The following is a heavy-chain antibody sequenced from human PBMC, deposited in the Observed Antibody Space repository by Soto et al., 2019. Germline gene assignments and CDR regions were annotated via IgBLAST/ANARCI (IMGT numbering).Heavy chain of an antibody. CDR1: GYTFTSYA. J-gene: IGHJ6*03. D-gene: IGHD3-10*01. CDR3: ARDLKIGFYYKHHHHYVVV. CDR2: INAGNGNT. V-gene: IGHV1-3*01. Sequence: ASVKVSCKASGYTFTSYAMHWVRQAPGQRLEWMGWINAGNGNTKYSQKFQGRVTITRDTSASTAYMELSSLRSEDTAVYYCARDLKIGFYYKHHHHYVVVWGTGTTVNLSS.